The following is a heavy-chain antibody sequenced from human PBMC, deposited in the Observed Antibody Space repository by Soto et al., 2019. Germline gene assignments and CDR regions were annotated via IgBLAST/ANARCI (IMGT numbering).Heavy chain of an antibody. CDR3: TTLSWRTNYYFDF. Sequence: EVQLVESGGGLVKPGGSLRLSCAASGFIFSDSDMNWARKAPGKGLEWVGRIKSKFDGETTDYAAPVEGRFIISRDDSKNTVYLQMNSLKTEDTAVYYCTTLSWRTNYYFDFCGQGTLVTVSS. CDR1: GFIFSDSD. CDR2: IKSKFDGETT. V-gene: IGHV3-15*01. D-gene: IGHD6-13*01. J-gene: IGHJ4*02.